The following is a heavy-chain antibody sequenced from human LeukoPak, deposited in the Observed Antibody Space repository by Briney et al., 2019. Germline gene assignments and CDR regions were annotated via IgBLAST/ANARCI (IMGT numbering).Heavy chain of an antibody. D-gene: IGHD3-10*01. Sequence: ASVKVSCKASGYTFTSYGISWVRQAPGQGLEWMGWISAYNGNTNYAQKLQGRVTMTTDTSTSTAYMELRSLRSDDTAVYYCARGSPELLLIYYFDYWGQGTLVTVSS. J-gene: IGHJ4*02. CDR1: GYTFTSYG. V-gene: IGHV1-18*01. CDR2: ISAYNGNT. CDR3: ARGSPELLLIYYFDY.